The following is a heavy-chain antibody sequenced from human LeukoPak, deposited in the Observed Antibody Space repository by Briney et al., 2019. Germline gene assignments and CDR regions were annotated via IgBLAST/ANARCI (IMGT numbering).Heavy chain of an antibody. Sequence: PGGSLRLSCAASGFTFSSYGMHWVRQAPGKGLEWVTTISYDGSNKYYADSVKGRFTISRDNSKNTLYLQMNSLRAEDTAVYYCAKCGIGVVVDYYMDVWGKGTTVTVSS. D-gene: IGHD1-26*01. CDR2: ISYDGSNK. CDR1: GFTFSSYG. V-gene: IGHV3-30*18. CDR3: AKCGIGVVVDYYMDV. J-gene: IGHJ6*03.